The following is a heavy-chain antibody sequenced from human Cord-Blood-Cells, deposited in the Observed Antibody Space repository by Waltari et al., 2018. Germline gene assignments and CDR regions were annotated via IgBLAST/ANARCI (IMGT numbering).Heavy chain of an antibody. CDR3: AREWVAAAGGNFDY. Sequence: EVQLVESGGGLVKPGGSLRLSCAASGFTFSSYSMNWVRQAPGKGLEWVSSISSSSSYIYYADSVKGRFTISRDNAKNSLYLQMNSLRAEDTAVYYCAREWVAAAGGNFDYWGQGTLVTVSS. CDR1: GFTFSSYS. J-gene: IGHJ4*02. V-gene: IGHV3-21*01. D-gene: IGHD6-13*01. CDR2: ISSSSSYI.